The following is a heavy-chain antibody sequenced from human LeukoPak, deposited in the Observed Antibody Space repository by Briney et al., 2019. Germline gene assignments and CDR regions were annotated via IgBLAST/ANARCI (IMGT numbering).Heavy chain of an antibody. J-gene: IGHJ5*02. Sequence: GASVKVSCKASGYTFTSYDINWVRQATGQGLEWMGWMNPNSGNTGYAQKFQGRVTITRNTSISTAYMELSSLRSEDTAVYYCARGGPHPPRNWFDPWGQGTLVTVSS. CDR3: ARGGPHPPRNWFDP. CDR2: MNPNSGNT. V-gene: IGHV1-8*03. CDR1: GYTFTSYD.